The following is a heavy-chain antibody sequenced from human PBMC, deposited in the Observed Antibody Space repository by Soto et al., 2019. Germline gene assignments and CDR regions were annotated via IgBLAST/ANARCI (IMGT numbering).Heavy chain of an antibody. V-gene: IGHV4-34*01. Sequence: QVQLQQWGAGLLKPSETLSLTCAVYGGSFSGYYWSWIRQPPGKGLEWIGEINHSGSTNYNPSLKSRVTISVDTSKNQFSLKLSSVTAADTAVYYSARKLRMWYFDLWGRGTLVTVSS. J-gene: IGHJ2*01. CDR3: ARKLRMWYFDL. CDR2: INHSGST. D-gene: IGHD1-7*01. CDR1: GGSFSGYY.